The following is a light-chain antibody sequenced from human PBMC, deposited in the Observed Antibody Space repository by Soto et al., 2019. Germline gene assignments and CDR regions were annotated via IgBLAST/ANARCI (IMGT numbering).Light chain of an antibody. Sequence: DIQMTQSPSTLSGSVGDRVTITCRASQTISSWLAWYQQKPGKAPKLLIYKASTLKSGVPSRFSGSGSVTEFTLTICSLQPDDFATSYCQHYNSYSEAFGHGTKVELK. V-gene: IGKV1-5*03. J-gene: IGKJ1*01. CDR2: KAS. CDR3: QHYNSYSEA. CDR1: QTISSW.